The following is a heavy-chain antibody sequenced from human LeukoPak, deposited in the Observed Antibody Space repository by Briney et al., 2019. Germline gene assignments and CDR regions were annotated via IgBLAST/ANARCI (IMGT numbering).Heavy chain of an antibody. J-gene: IGHJ5*02. CDR2: IIPIFGTA. CDR1: GGTFSIYA. Sequence: GASVKVSCKASGGTFSIYAISWVRQAPGQGLEWMGGIIPIFGTANYAQKFQGRVTITTDESTSTAYMELSSLRSEDTAVYYCARGPRGGSLISWFDPWGQGTLVTVSS. CDR3: ARGPRGGSLISWFDP. V-gene: IGHV1-69*05. D-gene: IGHD3-10*01.